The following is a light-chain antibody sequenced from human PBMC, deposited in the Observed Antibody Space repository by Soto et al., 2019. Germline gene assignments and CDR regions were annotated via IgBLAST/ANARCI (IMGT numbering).Light chain of an antibody. J-gene: IGKJ5*01. CDR2: WAS. CDR3: QQYYSTIT. V-gene: IGKV4-1*01. CDR1: QSVLYSANDENY. Sequence: IVMTQSPASLAVSLGERATINCNSIQSVLYSANDENYLAWYKQRPGQPPKLLIYWASTRESGVPDRLSGSGSGTDFTLTISSLKAEDVAVYYCQQYYSTITFGQGTRLEIK.